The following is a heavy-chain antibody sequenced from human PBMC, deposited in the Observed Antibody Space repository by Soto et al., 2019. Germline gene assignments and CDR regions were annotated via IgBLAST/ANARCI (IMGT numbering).Heavy chain of an antibody. CDR3: ARTPDI. V-gene: IGHV4-4*02. J-gene: IGHJ3*02. Sequence: SETLSLTCAFSGGPISSSNWCSWVRQPPGKGLEWIGDIYPGGSTNYSPSHKSRVTISVDTSKNQFSLKLSSVTAADTAVYYCARTPDIWGQGTMVT. CDR1: GGPISSSNW. CDR2: IYPGGST.